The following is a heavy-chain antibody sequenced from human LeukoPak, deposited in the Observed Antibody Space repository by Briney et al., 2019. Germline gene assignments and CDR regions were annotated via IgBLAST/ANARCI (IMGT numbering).Heavy chain of an antibody. Sequence: HSGGSLRLSCAASGFTFSSDWMHWVRQAPGKGLVWVSRINSDGSSTSYADSVKGRFTISRDNAKNTLYLQMNSLRAEDTAVYYCARRGSSMVRGVIGPFDYWGQGTLVTVSS. CDR2: INSDGSST. CDR1: GFTFSSDW. CDR3: ARRGSSMVRGVIGPFDY. V-gene: IGHV3-74*01. D-gene: IGHD3-10*01. J-gene: IGHJ4*02.